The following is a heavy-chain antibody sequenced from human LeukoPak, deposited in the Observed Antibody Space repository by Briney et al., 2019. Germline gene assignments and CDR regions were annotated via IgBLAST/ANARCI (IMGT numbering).Heavy chain of an antibody. V-gene: IGHV3-7*01. CDR3: ARDYDYFSGHNLDAYDI. D-gene: IGHD2-15*01. J-gene: IGHJ3*02. CDR2: IKEDGSAK. Sequence: GGSLSLSCVASGLTFSSYWMTWVRQAPGKALEWVANIKEDGSAKSYVDSVKGRFTIPRDNAKNSLYLQMDSLRVEDTAVYYCARDYDYFSGHNLDAYDIWGQGTTVTVSS. CDR1: GLTFSSYW.